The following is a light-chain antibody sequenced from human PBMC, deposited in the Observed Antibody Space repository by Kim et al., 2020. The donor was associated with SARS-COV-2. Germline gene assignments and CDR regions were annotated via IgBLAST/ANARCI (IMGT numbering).Light chain of an antibody. CDR3: QQFHTHPLFT. CDR2: HAS. Sequence: QLTQYPSSLSASVGDRVTITCRASQGIGSDLAWYQQKPGKAPKLLIYHASSLEGGVPSKFSGSESGTDFTLTISSLQPEDFATYYCQQFHTHPLFTFGPGTKVDIK. CDR1: QGIGSD. V-gene: IGKV1-13*02. J-gene: IGKJ3*01.